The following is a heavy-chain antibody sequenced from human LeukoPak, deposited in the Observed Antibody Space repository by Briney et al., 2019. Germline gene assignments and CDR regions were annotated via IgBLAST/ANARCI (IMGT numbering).Heavy chain of an antibody. V-gene: IGHV3-66*01. D-gene: IGHD2-2*01. CDR3: ARDRCSSTSCYALY. J-gene: IGHJ4*02. CDR1: GFTVSSNY. Sequence: PGGSLRLSCAASGFTVSSNYMNWVRQAPGKGLEWVSMIYPNGNTFYTDSVKGRFTISRDNSKNTLDLQMSSLRAEDTAVYYCARDRCSSTSCYALYWGQGTLVTVSS. CDR2: IYPNGNT.